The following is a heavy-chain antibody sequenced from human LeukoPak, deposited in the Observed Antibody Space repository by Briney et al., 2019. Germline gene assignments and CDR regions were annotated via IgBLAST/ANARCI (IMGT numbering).Heavy chain of an antibody. V-gene: IGHV3-30-3*01. J-gene: IGHJ6*02. CDR1: GFTFSSYA. Sequence: GSLRLSCAAPGFTFSSYAMHWVRQAPGKGLEWVAVISYDGSNKYYADSVKGRFTISRDNSKNTLYLQMNSLRAEDTAVYYCARELENYYYYGMDVWGQGTTVTVSS. CDR3: ARELENYYYYGMDV. CDR2: ISYDGSNK.